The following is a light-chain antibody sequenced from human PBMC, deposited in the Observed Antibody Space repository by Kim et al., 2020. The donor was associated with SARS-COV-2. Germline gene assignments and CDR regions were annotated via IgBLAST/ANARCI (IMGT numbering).Light chain of an antibody. V-gene: IGKV1-5*01. CDR2: DAS. CDR1: QSISTW. Sequence: DIQMTQSPSTLSASVGDRVTITCRASQSISTWLAWYQQKPGKAPNLLIYDASSLQREVPSRFSGSGSGTEFTLTISGLQPDDFATYCCQQYNSYSETFGQETKLEI. CDR3: QQYNSYSET. J-gene: IGKJ2*01.